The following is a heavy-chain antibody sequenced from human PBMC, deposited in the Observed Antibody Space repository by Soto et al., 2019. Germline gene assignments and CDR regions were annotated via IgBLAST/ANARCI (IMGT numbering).Heavy chain of an antibody. J-gene: IGHJ5*02. CDR2: INHSGST. D-gene: IGHD2-2*01. Sequence: SETLSLTCAVYGGSFSGYYWSWIRQPPGKGLEWIGEINHSGSTNYNPSLKSRVTISVDTSKDQFSLKLSSVTAADTAVYYCARRGVPAAIIWFDPWGQGTLVTVSS. CDR3: ARRGVPAAIIWFDP. V-gene: IGHV4-34*01. CDR1: GGSFSGYY.